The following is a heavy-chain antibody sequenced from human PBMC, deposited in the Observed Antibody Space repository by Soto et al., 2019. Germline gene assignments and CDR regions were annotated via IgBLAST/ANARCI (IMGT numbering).Heavy chain of an antibody. J-gene: IGHJ4*02. V-gene: IGHV3-30*18. CDR1: GFTFSSYG. Sequence: GGSLRLSCAASGFTFSSYGMHWVRQAPGKGLEWVAVISYDGSNKYYADSVKGRFTISRDNSKNTLYLQMNSLRAEDTAVYYCAKAYSSSWFGSDYGGQGTLVTVSS. CDR2: ISYDGSNK. CDR3: AKAYSSSWFGSDY. D-gene: IGHD6-13*01.